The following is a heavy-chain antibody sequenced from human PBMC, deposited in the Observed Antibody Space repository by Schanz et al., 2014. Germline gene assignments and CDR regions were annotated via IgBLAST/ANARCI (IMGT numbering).Heavy chain of an antibody. CDR3: VKEGTVVSGSPRDY. J-gene: IGHJ4*02. D-gene: IGHD3-10*01. Sequence: EVQLVESGGGLVQPGGSLRLSCAASGFSFNNYWMTWFRQAPGKGLEWVANIIHDGSEKFYVDSVKGRFTISRDNAKNSLYLQMDALRAEDTAVYYCVKEGTVVSGSPRDYWGQGALVTVSS. V-gene: IGHV3-7*03. CDR1: GFSFNNYW. CDR2: IIHDGSEK.